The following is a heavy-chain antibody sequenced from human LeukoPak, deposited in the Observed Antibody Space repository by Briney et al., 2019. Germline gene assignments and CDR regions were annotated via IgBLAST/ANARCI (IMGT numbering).Heavy chain of an antibody. D-gene: IGHD1-26*01. CDR1: GGSISSYY. Sequence: SETPSLTCTVSGGSISSYYWSWIRQPPGKGLEWIGYIYYSGSTNYNPSLKSRVTISVDTSKNQFSLKLSSVTAADTAVYYCARRAVGATLFDYWGQGTLVTVSS. J-gene: IGHJ4*02. V-gene: IGHV4-59*01. CDR2: IYYSGST. CDR3: ARRAVGATLFDY.